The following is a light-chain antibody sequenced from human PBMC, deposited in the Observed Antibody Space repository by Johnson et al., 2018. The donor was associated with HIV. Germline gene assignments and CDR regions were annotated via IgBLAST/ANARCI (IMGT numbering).Light chain of an antibody. J-gene: IGLJ1*01. CDR3: GTWDSSLSGV. CDR2: ENK. V-gene: IGLV1-51*01. CDR1: SSNIGNNY. Sequence: QSVLTQPPSVSAAPGQKVTISCSGSSSNIGNNYVSWYQQLPGTSPKLLIYENKARPSGIPDRFSGSKSATSATLAITGLQTGDEADYYCGTWDSSLSGVFGTGNKVTVL.